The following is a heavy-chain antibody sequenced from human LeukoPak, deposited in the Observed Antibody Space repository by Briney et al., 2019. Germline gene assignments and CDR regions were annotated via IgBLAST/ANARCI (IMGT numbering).Heavy chain of an antibody. J-gene: IGHJ6*03. CDR1: AFTFSRYA. CDR3: AKRRGLELTYYYHMDV. Sequence: GGSLRLSCAASAFTFSRYAMHWVRQAPGKGLECVTLISYDGSHKDYADSVKGRFTISRDNSKNTLYLQMNSLRADDTAVYYCAKRRGLELTYYYHMDVWGKGTTVTVSS. D-gene: IGHD1-7*01. V-gene: IGHV3-30*04. CDR2: ISYDGSHK.